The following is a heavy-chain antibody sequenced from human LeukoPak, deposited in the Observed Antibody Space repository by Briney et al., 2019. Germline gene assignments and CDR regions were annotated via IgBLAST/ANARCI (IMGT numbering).Heavy chain of an antibody. D-gene: IGHD2-2*01. V-gene: IGHV4-34*01. CDR1: GGSFSGYY. CDR2: INHSGST. CDR3: ARSWNCSSTSCANWFDP. Sequence: SETLSLTCAVYGGSFSGYYWSWIRQPPGKGLEWIGEINHSGSTNYNPSLKSRVTISVDTSKNQFSLKLSSVTAADTAVYYCARSWNCSSTSCANWFDPWGQGTLVTVSS. J-gene: IGHJ5*02.